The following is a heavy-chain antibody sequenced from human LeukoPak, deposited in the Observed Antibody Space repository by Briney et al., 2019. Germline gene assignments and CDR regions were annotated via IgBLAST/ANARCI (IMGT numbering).Heavy chain of an antibody. CDR2: IKHDGREK. J-gene: IGHJ4*02. CDR1: GFTFSSYW. Sequence: GGSLRLSCAASGFTFSSYWMSWVRQAPGKGLEWVANIKHDGREKYYVASVKSRFTISRDDAKNSLYLQMNRLRAEDTAVYYGARRAYYYDSSGYWREFDYWGQGTLVTVSS. V-gene: IGHV3-7*01. CDR3: ARRAYYYDSSGYWREFDY. D-gene: IGHD3-22*01.